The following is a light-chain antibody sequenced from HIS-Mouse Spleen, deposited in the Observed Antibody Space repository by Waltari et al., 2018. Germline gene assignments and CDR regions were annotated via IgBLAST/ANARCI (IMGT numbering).Light chain of an antibody. V-gene: IGLV3-25*03. Sequence: SYELTQPPSVSVSPGQTARSTCSGDALPKQYAYWYQQKPRQAPVLVIYKDSERPSGIPERFSGSSSGTTVTLTISGVQAEDEADYYCQSADSSGTWVFGGGTKLTVL. CDR3: QSADSSGTWV. CDR2: KDS. CDR1: ALPKQY. J-gene: IGLJ3*02.